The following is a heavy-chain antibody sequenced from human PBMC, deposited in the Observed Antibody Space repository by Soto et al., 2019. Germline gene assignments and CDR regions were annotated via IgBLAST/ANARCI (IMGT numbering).Heavy chain of an antibody. CDR3: ASLQNNWFYX. V-gene: IGHV4-4*07. CDR1: GGSISSNY. Sequence: PAETLSLTCTVFGGSISSNYWTWIRQTAGKGLEWIGRIYMSGSTNYNPSLKSRVTMSMDTSNNQFSLNLRFVTAAETAVYYCASLQNNWFYXWGQGTLFPVSX. J-gene: IGHJ5*02. CDR2: IYMSGST.